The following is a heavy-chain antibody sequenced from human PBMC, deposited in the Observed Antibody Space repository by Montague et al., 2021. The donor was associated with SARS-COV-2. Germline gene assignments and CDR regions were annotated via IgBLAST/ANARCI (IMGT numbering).Heavy chain of an antibody. CDR1: GGSFSGYY. CDR2: INHSGST. J-gene: IGHJ6*02. V-gene: IGHV4-34*01. CDR3: ARVRYYGSGTSLGMDV. D-gene: IGHD3-10*01. Sequence: SETLSLTCAVYGGSFSGYYWSWIRQPPGKGLESIGEINHSGSTNYNPSLKSRVTISVDTSKNQFSLKLSSVTAADTAVYYCARVRYYGSGTSLGMDVWGQGTTVTVSS.